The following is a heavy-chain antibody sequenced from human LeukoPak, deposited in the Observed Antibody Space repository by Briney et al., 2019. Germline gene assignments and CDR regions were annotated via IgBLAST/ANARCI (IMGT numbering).Heavy chain of an antibody. V-gene: IGHV4-39*01. CDR3: ARHQLVVVQAVPDY. Sequence: PSETLSLICSVSGGSMSSSRYYWGWIRQPPGKGLEWIGSIYYSGSTYYNPSLKSRVTISVDTSKNQFSLKLSSVTAADTAVYYCARHQLVVVQAVPDYWGQGTLVTVSS. CDR1: GGSMSSSRYY. CDR2: IYYSGST. D-gene: IGHD2-2*01. J-gene: IGHJ4*02.